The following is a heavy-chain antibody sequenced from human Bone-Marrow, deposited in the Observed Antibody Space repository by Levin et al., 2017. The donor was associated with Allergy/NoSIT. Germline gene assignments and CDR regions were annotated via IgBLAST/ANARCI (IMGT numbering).Heavy chain of an antibody. CDR1: GFTFDDFV. Sequence: SLKISCAASGFTFDDFVLHWVRQVPGKGLEWVSGISWNGKTLGYADSVTGRFTISRDNAKSSIYLQMNSLRPEDTALYYCIKDLGAGAMDVWGQGTTVTVSS. CDR2: ISWNGKTL. J-gene: IGHJ6*02. CDR3: IKDLGAGAMDV. D-gene: IGHD3-16*01. V-gene: IGHV3-9*01.